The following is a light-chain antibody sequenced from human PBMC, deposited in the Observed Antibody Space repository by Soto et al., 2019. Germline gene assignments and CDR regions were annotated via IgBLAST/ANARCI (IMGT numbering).Light chain of an antibody. V-gene: IGKV1-33*01. CDR3: QQYDNLPPFT. J-gene: IGKJ5*01. CDR2: DAS. CDR1: QDINNF. Sequence: DIHMTHSPSSLSVSLVDIVTITCHASQDINNFLNWYQQKPGKAPKLLIYDASNLETGVPSRFSGSGSGTDFTFTISSLQLEDIATYYCQQYDNLPPFTFGQGTRLEIK.